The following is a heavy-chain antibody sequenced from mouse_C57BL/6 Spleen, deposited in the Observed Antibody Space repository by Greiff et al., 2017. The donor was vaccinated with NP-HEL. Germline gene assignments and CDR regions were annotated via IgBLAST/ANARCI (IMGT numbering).Heavy chain of an antibody. CDR3: ARDQLRRPFDY. D-gene: IGHD1-1*01. V-gene: IGHV3-6*01. J-gene: IGHJ2*01. CDR1: GYSITSGYY. CDR2: ISYDGSN. Sequence: EVKLMESGPGLVKPSQSLSLTCSVTGYSITSGYYWNWIRQFPGNKLEWMGYISYDGSNNYNPSLKNRISITRDTSKNQFFLKLNSVTTEDTATYYCARDQLRRPFDYWGQGTTLTVSS.